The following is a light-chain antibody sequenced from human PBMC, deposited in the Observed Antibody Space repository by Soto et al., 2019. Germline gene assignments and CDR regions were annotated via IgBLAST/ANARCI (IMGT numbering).Light chain of an antibody. V-gene: IGKV1-5*01. Sequence: DIQMTQSPSTLSASVGDRVTIGCRASQSISNWLAWYQQKPGKAPKLLIYDASTLESGVPSRFSGSGSGTDFTLTISSLEPEDFAVYYCQQRSNWITFGQGTRLEIK. CDR2: DAS. CDR1: QSISNW. J-gene: IGKJ5*01. CDR3: QQRSNWIT.